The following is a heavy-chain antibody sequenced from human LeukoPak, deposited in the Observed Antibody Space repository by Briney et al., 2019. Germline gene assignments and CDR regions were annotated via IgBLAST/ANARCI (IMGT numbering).Heavy chain of an antibody. J-gene: IGHJ4*02. CDR1: GYTFTSYA. D-gene: IGHD6-19*01. Sequence: ASVKVSCKASGYTFTSYAISWVRQAPGQGLEWMGWISGYNGNTKYAQKVQGRVTMTTDTSTSTAYMELRSLRSDDTAVYYCAASGWSKPYYFDSWGQGTLVTVSS. CDR2: ISGYNGNT. CDR3: AASGWSKPYYFDS. V-gene: IGHV1-18*01.